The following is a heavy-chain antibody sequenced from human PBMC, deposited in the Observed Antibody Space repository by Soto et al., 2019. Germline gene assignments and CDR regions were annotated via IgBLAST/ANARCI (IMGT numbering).Heavy chain of an antibody. Sequence: QLVESGGGLFQAGGSTRLSCLASGFTVSRYDMAWVRQAPGKGLEWASIIQTGGATYYTDSAQGRFTISRDNSRNTVYLQMISLRVEDTGVYLCVRVLYDSGVVDFWGLGSPITVS. J-gene: IGHJ4*02. CDR2: IQTGGAT. V-gene: IGHV3-53*01. CDR1: GFTVSRYD. D-gene: IGHD5-12*01. CDR3: VRVLYDSGVVDF.